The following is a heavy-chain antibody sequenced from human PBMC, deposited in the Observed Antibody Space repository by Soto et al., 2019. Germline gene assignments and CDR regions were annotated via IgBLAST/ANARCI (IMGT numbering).Heavy chain of an antibody. CDR3: AKATGIDHETAGFRSFDI. CDR2: ISDDGSYE. D-gene: IGHD3-10*01. Sequence: QELLVESGGDVVQPGSSLRLSSAASGFAFSNFGMHWVHQAPGKGLECVALISDDGSYEYYVDSVKGRVTVSRDNSRSTVYLQMNSLRPEDTAVYYCAKATGIDHETAGFRSFDIWGQGTTVIV. CDR1: GFAFSNFG. V-gene: IGHV3-30*18. J-gene: IGHJ3*02.